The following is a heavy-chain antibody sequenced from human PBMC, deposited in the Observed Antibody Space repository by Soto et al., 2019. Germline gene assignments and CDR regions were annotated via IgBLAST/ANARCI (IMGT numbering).Heavy chain of an antibody. V-gene: IGHV4-31*03. D-gene: IGHD5-12*01. CDR1: GGSISSGGYY. CDR3: ARVIDILATGGNAFDI. J-gene: IGHJ3*02. CDR2: IYNSGST. Sequence: PSETLSLTCTVSGGSISSGGYYWSWIRQPPGKGLEWVGHIYNSGSTYSNPSLKSRVTISVDTSKNQFSLKLSSVTAADTAVYYCARVIDILATGGNAFDIWGQGTMVTVSS.